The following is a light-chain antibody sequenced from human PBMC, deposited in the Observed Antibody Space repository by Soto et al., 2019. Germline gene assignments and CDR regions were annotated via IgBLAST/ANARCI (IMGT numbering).Light chain of an antibody. CDR3: SSYVGSNRGV. CDR2: EVN. J-gene: IGLJ3*02. Sequence: QSALTQPPSASGSPGQSVTISCTGSSSDVGGYNYVSWYQHHPGKAPRLMIYEVNKRPSGVPDRFSGSKSGNTASLTVSGLQAEDEADYYCSSYVGSNRGVFGGGTKLTVV. CDR1: SSDVGGYNY. V-gene: IGLV2-8*01.